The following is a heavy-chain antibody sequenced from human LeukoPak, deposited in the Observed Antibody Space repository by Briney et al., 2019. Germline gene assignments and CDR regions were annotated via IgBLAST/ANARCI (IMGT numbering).Heavy chain of an antibody. CDR3: AKDREGRSGSYLDY. V-gene: IGHV3-9*01. D-gene: IGHD1-26*01. Sequence: GRSLRLSCAASGFTFDDYAMHWVRQAPGKGLEWVSGNSWNSGSIGYADSVKGRFTISRDNAKNSLYLQMNSLRAEDTALYYCAKDREGRSGSYLDYWGQGTLVTVSS. J-gene: IGHJ4*02. CDR1: GFTFDDYA. CDR2: NSWNSGSI.